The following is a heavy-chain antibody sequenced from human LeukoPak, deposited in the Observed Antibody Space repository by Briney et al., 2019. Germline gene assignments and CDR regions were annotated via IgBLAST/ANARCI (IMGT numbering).Heavy chain of an antibody. CDR1: GFTLSNSW. CDR3: GGWGVNAGLDS. D-gene: IGHD3-10*01. J-gene: IGHJ5*01. CDR2: INPSGSDK. Sequence: GGSLRLSRAGSGFTLSNSWMGWVRQAPGKGLAWVANINPSGSDKYYVDSAEGRFTVSKDNAKNSVYLQMNSLRVEDTGIYYCGGWGVNAGLDSWGQGTLVSVSA. V-gene: IGHV3-7*01.